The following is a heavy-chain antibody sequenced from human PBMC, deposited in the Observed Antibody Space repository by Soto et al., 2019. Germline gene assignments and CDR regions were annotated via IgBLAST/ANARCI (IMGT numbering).Heavy chain of an antibody. CDR3: ARSEWELLRWDAFDI. CDR1: GGSISSSSYY. V-gene: IGHV4-39*07. CDR2: IYYSGST. D-gene: IGHD1-26*01. J-gene: IGHJ3*02. Sequence: SETLSLTCTVSGGSISSSSYYWGWIRQPPGKGLEWIGSIYYSGSTNYNPSLKSRVTISVDTSKNQFSLKLSSVTAADTAVYYCARSEWELLRWDAFDIWGQGTMVTVSS.